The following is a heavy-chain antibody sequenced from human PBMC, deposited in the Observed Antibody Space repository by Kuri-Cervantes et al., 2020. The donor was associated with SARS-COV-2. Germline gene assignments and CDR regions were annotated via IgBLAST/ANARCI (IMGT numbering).Heavy chain of an antibody. CDR1: GFTFSSYS. J-gene: IGHJ4*02. D-gene: IGHD3-22*01. V-gene: IGHV3-48*02. CDR3: ARDGGGYYDSSGYYGQLGFDY. CDR2: ISSSSSTI. Sequence: GESLKISCAASGFTFSSYSMNWVRQAPGKGLEWVSYISSSSSTIYYADSVKGRFTIFRDDAKTSLYLQMNSLRDEDTAVYYCARDGGGYYDSSGYYGQLGFDYWGQGTLVTVSS.